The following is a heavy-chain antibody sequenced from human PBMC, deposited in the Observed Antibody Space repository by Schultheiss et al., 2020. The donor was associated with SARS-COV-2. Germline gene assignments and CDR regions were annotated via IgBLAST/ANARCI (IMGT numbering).Heavy chain of an antibody. D-gene: IGHD2-8*02. CDR3: AREAPVVYATGSENWFDP. J-gene: IGHJ5*02. Sequence: SVKVSCKASGGTFSSYAISWVRQAPGQGLEWMGGIIPIFGTANYAQKFQGRVTITADESTSTAYMELSSLRSDDTAVYYCAREAPVVYATGSENWFDPWGQGTLVTVSS. V-gene: IGHV1-69*13. CDR2: IIPIFGTA. CDR1: GGTFSSYA.